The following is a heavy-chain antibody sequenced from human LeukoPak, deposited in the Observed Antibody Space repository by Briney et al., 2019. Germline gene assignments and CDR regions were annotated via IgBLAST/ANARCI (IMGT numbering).Heavy chain of an antibody. D-gene: IGHD6-19*01. CDR1: GYTFTSYD. Sequence: ASVKVSCKASGYTFTSYDINWVRQATGQGLEWMGWMNPNSGNTGYAQKFQGRVTMTRNTSISTAYMELSSLRSEDTAVYYCARGMAVAATDAFDIWGQGTMVTVSS. CDR3: ARGMAVAATDAFDI. J-gene: IGHJ3*02. CDR2: MNPNSGNT. V-gene: IGHV1-8*01.